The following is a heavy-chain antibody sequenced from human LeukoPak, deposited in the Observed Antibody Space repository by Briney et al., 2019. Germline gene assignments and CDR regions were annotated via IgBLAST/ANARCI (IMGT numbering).Heavy chain of an antibody. D-gene: IGHD6-19*01. Sequence: GGSRRLSCAASGFTFSSYAMSWVRQAPGKGLEWVSAISGSGGSTYYADSVKGRFTISRDNSKNTLYLQMNSLRAEDTAVYYCAKTLEYSSGRRGGYWGQGTLVTVSS. CDR2: ISGSGGST. V-gene: IGHV3-23*01. J-gene: IGHJ4*02. CDR3: AKTLEYSSGRRGGY. CDR1: GFTFSSYA.